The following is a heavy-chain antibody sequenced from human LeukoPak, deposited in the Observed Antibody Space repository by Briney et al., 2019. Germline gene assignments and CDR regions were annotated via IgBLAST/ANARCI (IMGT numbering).Heavy chain of an antibody. D-gene: IGHD6-6*01. CDR3: ARGSSSSNRNAMDV. V-gene: IGHV3-23*01. CDR1: GFTFSNYA. Sequence: PGGSLRLSCAASGFTFSNYAMNWVRQAPGKGLEWVSSISGSGGRTYYADSVRGRFTISRDNSKNTLYVQMNSLRAEDTAVYYCARGSSSSNRNAMDVWGQGTTVTVSS. J-gene: IGHJ6*02. CDR2: ISGSGGRT.